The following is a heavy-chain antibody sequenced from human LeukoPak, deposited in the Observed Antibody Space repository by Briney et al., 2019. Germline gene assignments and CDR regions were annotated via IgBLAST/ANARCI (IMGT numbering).Heavy chain of an antibody. V-gene: IGHV4-39*01. D-gene: IGHD3-22*01. CDR2: IYYSGNT. J-gene: IGHJ3*02. Sequence: SETLSLTCTVSGGSISSGSYYWGWIRQPPGKGLEWIGSIYYSGNTYYNPSLKSRVTISVDTSKNQFSLKLSSVTAADTAVYYCARQGFHDNSGTFDIWGHGTMVTVSS. CDR1: GGSISSGSYY. CDR3: ARQGFHDNSGTFDI.